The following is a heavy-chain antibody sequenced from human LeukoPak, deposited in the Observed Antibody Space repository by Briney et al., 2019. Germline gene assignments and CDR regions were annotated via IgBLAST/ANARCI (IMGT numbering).Heavy chain of an antibody. V-gene: IGHV3-30*02. Sequence: PGGSLRLSCAASGFTFGSYGMHWVRQAPGKGLEWVAFIRYDGSNKYYADSVKGRFTISRDNSKNTLYLQMNSLRAEDTAVYYCAKDGRRPYYDSSGAYFDYWGQGTLVTVSS. D-gene: IGHD3-22*01. CDR3: AKDGRRPYYDSSGAYFDY. CDR1: GFTFGSYG. CDR2: IRYDGSNK. J-gene: IGHJ4*02.